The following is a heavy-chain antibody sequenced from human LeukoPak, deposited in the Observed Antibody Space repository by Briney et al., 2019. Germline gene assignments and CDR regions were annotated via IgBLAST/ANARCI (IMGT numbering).Heavy chain of an antibody. J-gene: IGHJ3*01. V-gene: IGHV1-2*02. CDR2: MNPNSGGT. CDR1: GYTFSDYY. D-gene: IGHD3-22*01. Sequence: ASVKVSCKASGYTFSDYYLHGVRQAPGQGLEWMGWMNPNSGGTNYAQKFQGRITMTGDTSTAYLELSRLRSDDTAVYYCARDLGSTIIVGGDAFDLWGQGTMVTVSS. CDR3: ARDLGSTIIVGGDAFDL.